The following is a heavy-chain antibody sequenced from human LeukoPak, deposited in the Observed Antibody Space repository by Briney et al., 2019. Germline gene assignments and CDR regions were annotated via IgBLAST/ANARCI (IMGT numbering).Heavy chain of an antibody. CDR2: ISGGDGST. V-gene: IGHV3-23*01. J-gene: IGHJ4*02. CDR3: ATGNQVAGGYFFDY. CDR1: GFTFSSYG. D-gene: IGHD6-19*01. Sequence: GGSLRLSCAASGFTFSSYGMSWVRQAPGKGLEWVSAISGGDGSTYYADSVKGRFTISRDNSENTLYLQMNSLRAEDTAIYYCATGNQVAGGYFFDYWGQGTLVTVSS.